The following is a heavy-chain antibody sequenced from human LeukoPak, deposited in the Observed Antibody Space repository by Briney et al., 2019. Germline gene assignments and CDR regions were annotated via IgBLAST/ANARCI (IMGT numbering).Heavy chain of an antibody. J-gene: IGHJ6*02. CDR3: ASSITMIVVESYGMDV. CDR1: GYTFSRYA. Sequence: ASVKVSCKASGYTFSRYALHWVRQAPGQRLEWMGWINAGNGNTKYSQKFQGRVTITRDTSASTAYMELSGLRSEDTAVYYCASSITMIVVESYGMDVWGQGTTVTVSS. V-gene: IGHV1-3*01. CDR2: INAGNGNT. D-gene: IGHD3-22*01.